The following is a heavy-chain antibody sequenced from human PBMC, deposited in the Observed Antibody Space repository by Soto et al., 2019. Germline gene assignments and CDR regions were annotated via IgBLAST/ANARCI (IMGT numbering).Heavy chain of an antibody. CDR1: GFSFSNYW. D-gene: IGHD3-9*01. CDR2: VNSDGRDT. J-gene: IGHJ3*02. Sequence: EVQVVESGGDIVQPGGSLRLSCAASGFSFSNYWMHWVRQAPGKGLVWVSRVNSDGRDTIYADSVMGRFTVSRDNAKNTLFLQMISLRIDDTAMYYCARGSVDHGFDIWGQGTMVTVSS. CDR3: ARGSVDHGFDI. V-gene: IGHV3-74*01.